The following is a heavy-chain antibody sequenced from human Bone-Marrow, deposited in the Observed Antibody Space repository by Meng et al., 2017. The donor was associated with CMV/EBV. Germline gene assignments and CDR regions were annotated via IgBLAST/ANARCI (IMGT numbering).Heavy chain of an antibody. CDR3: ARDARLQGTIFGVVTTTYYYYGMDV. CDR2: ISSSSSYI. D-gene: IGHD3-3*01. CDR1: GFTFSSYS. Sequence: GESLKISCGASGFTFSSYSMNWVRQAPGKGLEWVSSISSSSSYIYYADSVKGRFTISRDNAKNSLYLQMNSLRAEDTAVYYCARDARLQGTIFGVVTTTYYYYGMDVWGQGTTVTVSS. V-gene: IGHV3-21*01. J-gene: IGHJ6*02.